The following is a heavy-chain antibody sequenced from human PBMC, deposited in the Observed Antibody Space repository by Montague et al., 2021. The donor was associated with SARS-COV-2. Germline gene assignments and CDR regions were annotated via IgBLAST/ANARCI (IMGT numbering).Heavy chain of an antibody. J-gene: IGHJ6*02. CDR2: TYYRSKWYD. CDR3: ARDRQLVGRGFGYYYYGMDV. D-gene: IGHD6-13*01. Sequence: CAISGDSVSSNSAAWNWIRQSPSRGLEWLGRTYYRSKWYDDYALSVENRITINPDTSKNQFSLKLSSVTAADTAVYYCARDRQLVGRGFGYYYYGMDVWGQGTTVTVSS. V-gene: IGHV6-1*01. CDR1: GDSVSSNSAA.